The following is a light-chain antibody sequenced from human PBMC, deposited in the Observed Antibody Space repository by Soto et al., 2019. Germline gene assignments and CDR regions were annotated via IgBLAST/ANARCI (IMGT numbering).Light chain of an antibody. Sequence: EIVLTQSPATLSLSPGERATLSCRASQSVGSYLAWYRQTPGQAPRLLISVASNRAPGIPARFSGSGSGTAFTLTISSLEPEDFAVYYCQQRNNWPPTWTVGQGTKVEIK. CDR2: VAS. CDR1: QSVGSY. CDR3: QQRNNWPPTWT. J-gene: IGKJ1*01. V-gene: IGKV3-11*01.